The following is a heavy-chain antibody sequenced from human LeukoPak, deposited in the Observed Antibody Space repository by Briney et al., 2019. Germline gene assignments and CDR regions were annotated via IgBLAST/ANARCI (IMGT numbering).Heavy chain of an antibody. Sequence: SETLSLTCTVSGGSISSYYWSWIRQPPGKGLEWIGYIYYSGSTNYNPPLKSRVTISVDTSKNQFSLKLSSVTAADTAVYYCASSYGDYPYYYYGMDVWGQGTTVTVSS. CDR3: ASSYGDYPYYYYGMDV. D-gene: IGHD4-17*01. CDR1: GGSISSYY. J-gene: IGHJ6*02. CDR2: IYYSGST. V-gene: IGHV4-59*08.